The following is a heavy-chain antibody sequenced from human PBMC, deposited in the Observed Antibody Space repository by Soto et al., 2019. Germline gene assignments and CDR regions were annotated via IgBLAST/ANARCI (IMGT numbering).Heavy chain of an antibody. CDR3: ARTSLVVAAATREDY. CDR2: INSDGSST. Sequence: EVQLVESGGALVQPGGSLRLSCAASGFTFSSYWMHWVRQAPGKGLVWVSRINSDGSSTSYADSVKGRFTISRDNAKNTLYLQINSLRAEDTAVYYCARTSLVVAAATREDYWGKGTLVTVAS. CDR1: GFTFSSYW. D-gene: IGHD2-15*01. V-gene: IGHV3-74*01. J-gene: IGHJ4*02.